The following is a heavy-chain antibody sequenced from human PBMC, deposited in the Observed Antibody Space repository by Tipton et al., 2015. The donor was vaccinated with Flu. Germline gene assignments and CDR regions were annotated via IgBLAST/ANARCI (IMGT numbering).Heavy chain of an antibody. V-gene: IGHV3-7*01. J-gene: IGHJ4*02. Sequence: VQLVQSGGGLVQPGGSLRLSCTASGFTLSGYWMSWVRQAPGKGLEWVANIKQDATEKYYVGSVKGRFTISRDNAKNSVYLQMNSLRVEDTALYYCVRAIAAAGSGWGQGTLVTVSS. CDR2: IKQDATEK. CDR3: VRAIAAAGSG. D-gene: IGHD6-13*01. CDR1: GFTLSGYW.